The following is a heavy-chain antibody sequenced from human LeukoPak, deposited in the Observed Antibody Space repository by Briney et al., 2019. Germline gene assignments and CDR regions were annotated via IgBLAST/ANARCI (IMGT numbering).Heavy chain of an antibody. J-gene: IGHJ4*02. CDR1: GFTFSSYA. CDR3: AKGYGNTMTTGSHLLDY. Sequence: GGSLRLSCAVSGFTFSSYAMNWVRQAPGKGLEWVSVIGSNDGNTVYGDFVKGRFTISRDNSKNTVYLQMNSLRAEDTAVYYCAKGYGNTMTTGSHLLDYWGQGTLVTVSS. V-gene: IGHV3-23*01. CDR2: IGSNDGNT. D-gene: IGHD1-1*01.